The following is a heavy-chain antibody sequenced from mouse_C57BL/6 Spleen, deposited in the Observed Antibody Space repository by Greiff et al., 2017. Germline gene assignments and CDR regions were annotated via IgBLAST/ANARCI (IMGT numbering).Heavy chain of an antibody. D-gene: IGHD4-1*01. CDR2: ISNGGGST. CDR3: ARPGELGRGGYYCDY. J-gene: IGHJ2*01. CDR1: GFTFSDYY. Sequence: EVQLVESGGGLVQPGGSLKLSCAASGFTFSDYYMYWVRQTPEKRLEWVAYISNGGGSTHYPDTVKGRFTISRDNANNPLYLQMSRLKSEDTAMYYCARPGELGRGGYYCDYWGQGTTLTVSS. V-gene: IGHV5-12*01.